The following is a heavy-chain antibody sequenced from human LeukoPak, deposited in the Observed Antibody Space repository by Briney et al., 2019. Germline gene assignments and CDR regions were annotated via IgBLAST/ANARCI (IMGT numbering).Heavy chain of an antibody. V-gene: IGHV4-4*02. D-gene: IGHD3-22*01. Sequence: KPSGTLSLTCAVSGGSISSSNWWSWVRQPPGKGLEWIGEIYHSGSTNYNPSLKSRVTISVDRSKNHSSLKLSSVTAADTAVYYCARVSYYDSGGFGPFDYWGQGTLVTVSS. CDR1: GGSISSSNW. J-gene: IGHJ4*02. CDR3: ARVSYYDSGGFGPFDY. CDR2: IYHSGST.